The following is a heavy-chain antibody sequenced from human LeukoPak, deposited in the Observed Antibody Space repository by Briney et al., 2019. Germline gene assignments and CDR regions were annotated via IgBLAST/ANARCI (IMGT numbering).Heavy chain of an antibody. CDR3: TTDRWQQLDNYYYYGMDV. CDR2: IKSKTDGGTT. CDR1: GLTFSNAW. V-gene: IGHV3-15*01. J-gene: IGHJ6*02. D-gene: IGHD6-13*01. Sequence: GGSLRLSCAASGLTFSNAWMSWVRQAPGKGLEWVGRIKSKTDGGTTDYAAPVKGRFTISRDDSKNTLYLQMNSLKTGDTAVYYCTTDRWQQLDNYYYYGMDVWGQGTTVTVSS.